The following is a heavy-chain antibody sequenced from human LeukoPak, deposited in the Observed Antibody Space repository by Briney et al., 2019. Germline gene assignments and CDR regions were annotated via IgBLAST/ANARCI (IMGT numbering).Heavy chain of an antibody. CDR1: GYTFSTYA. CDR2: ISVYNGDA. D-gene: IGHD6-19*01. J-gene: IGHJ4*02. V-gene: IGHV1-18*01. Sequence: ASVKVSCKASGYTFSTYAISWVRQAPGQGLEWMGWISVYNGDAKYPQKFQGRVTMSTDTSTGTAYMELRSLRSGDTAVYYCARYAQDSNGWYYFDYWGQGTLVTVSS. CDR3: ARYAQDSNGWYYFDY.